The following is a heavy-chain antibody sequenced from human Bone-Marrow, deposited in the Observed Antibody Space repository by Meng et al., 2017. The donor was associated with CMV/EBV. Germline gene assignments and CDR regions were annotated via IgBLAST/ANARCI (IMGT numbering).Heavy chain of an antibody. CDR2: ISAYNGNS. Sequence: SGYTFTSFGISWVRQAPGQGLEWMGWISAYNGNSKYSQTVQGRVTMTTDTSTGTAYMELRSLRSGDTAMYYCARDLGEMGAIFLDYWGQGTLVTVSS. CDR3: ARDLGEMGAIFLDY. V-gene: IGHV1-18*01. J-gene: IGHJ4*02. D-gene: IGHD3-16*01. CDR1: GYTFTSFG.